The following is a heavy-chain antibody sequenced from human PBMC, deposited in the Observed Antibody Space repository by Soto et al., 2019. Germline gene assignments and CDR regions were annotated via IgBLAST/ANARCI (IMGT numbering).Heavy chain of an antibody. CDR3: AREGGLTHDAFDI. CDR1: GFTFSSYW. Sequence: GGSLRLSCAASGFTFSSYWMHWVRQAPGKGLGWVSRINSDGSSTSYADSVKGRFTISRDNAKNTLYLQMNSLRAEDTSVYYCAREGGLTHDAFDIWGQGTMVTVSS. D-gene: IGHD3-16*01. V-gene: IGHV3-74*01. CDR2: INSDGSST. J-gene: IGHJ3*02.